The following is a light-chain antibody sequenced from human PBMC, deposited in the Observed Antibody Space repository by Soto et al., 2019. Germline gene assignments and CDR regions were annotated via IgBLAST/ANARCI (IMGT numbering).Light chain of an antibody. Sequence: DIQMTQSPSSLSASVGDRVTITCQASQDIRNHLNWYQQKSGKAPKLLIYDASNLETGVPSRFSGSGSGTDFTFTISSLQPEDVATYYFQQYGNFLFTFGPGTKVEIK. CDR3: QQYGNFLFT. V-gene: IGKV1-33*01. CDR1: QDIRNH. CDR2: DAS. J-gene: IGKJ3*01.